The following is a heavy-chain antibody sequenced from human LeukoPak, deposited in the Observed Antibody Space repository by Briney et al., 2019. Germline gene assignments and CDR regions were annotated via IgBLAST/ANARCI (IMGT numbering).Heavy chain of an antibody. CDR3: AKDRLVYYYDSSGYYPADAFDI. CDR1: GFSFNNYW. D-gene: IGHD3-22*01. CDR2: ISGSGGST. V-gene: IGHV3-23*01. Sequence: GGSLRLSCAASGFSFNNYWMHWVRQAPGKGLVWISAISGSGGSTYYADSVKGRFTISRDNSKNTLYLQMNSLRAEDTAVYYCAKDRLVYYYDSSGYYPADAFDIWGQGTMVTVSS. J-gene: IGHJ3*02.